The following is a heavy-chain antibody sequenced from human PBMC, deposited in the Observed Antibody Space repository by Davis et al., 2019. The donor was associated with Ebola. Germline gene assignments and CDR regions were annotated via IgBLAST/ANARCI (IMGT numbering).Heavy chain of an antibody. J-gene: IGHJ4*02. CDR2: VTGSGATT. Sequence: GESLKISCGASGFTFRSYVMSWVRQAPGKGLEWVSSVTGSGATTYYADSVKGRFTISRDNSKNTLYLQMISLRVEDTAVYYCAKTRLEIMALDYWGQGTLVTVSS. CDR3: AKTRLEIMALDY. CDR1: GFTFRSYV. V-gene: IGHV3-23*01. D-gene: IGHD3-16*01.